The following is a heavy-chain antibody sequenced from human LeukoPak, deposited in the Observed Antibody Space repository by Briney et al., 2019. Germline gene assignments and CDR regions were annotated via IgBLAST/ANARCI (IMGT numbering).Heavy chain of an antibody. CDR2: MSPNSGDT. CDR3: ARELAAGTNY. D-gene: IGHD6-13*01. V-gene: IGHV1-8*03. CDR1: GYTFTNYD. Sequence: ASVKVSCKASGYTFTNYDINWVRQATGQGLEWMGWMSPNSGDTGYAQKFLGRVTITRDTSISTAYMELSSLRSEDTAIYYCARELAAGTNYWGQGTLVTVSS. J-gene: IGHJ4*02.